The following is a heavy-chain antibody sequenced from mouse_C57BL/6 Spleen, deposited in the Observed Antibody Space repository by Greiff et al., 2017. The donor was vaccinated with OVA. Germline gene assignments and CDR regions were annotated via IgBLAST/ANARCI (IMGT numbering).Heavy chain of an antibody. J-gene: IGHJ3*01. D-gene: IGHD2-4*01. CDR2: INPYNGDT. Sequence: EVKLQQSGPELVKPGDSVKISCKASGYSFTGYFMNWVMQSHGKSLEWIGRINPYNGDTFYNQKFKGKATLTVDKSSSTAHMELRSLTSEDSAVYYCARSSIYYDSFAYWGQGTLVTVSA. CDR3: ARSSIYYDSFAY. CDR1: GYSFTGYF. V-gene: IGHV1-20*01.